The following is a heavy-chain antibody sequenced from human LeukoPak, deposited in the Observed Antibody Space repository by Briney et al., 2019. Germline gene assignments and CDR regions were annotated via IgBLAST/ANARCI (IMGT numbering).Heavy chain of an antibody. J-gene: IGHJ3*02. D-gene: IGHD1-26*01. CDR1: GFTFSSYA. V-gene: IGHV3-23*01. CDR3: AKDTPRGSYTPVGAFDI. CDR2: ISGSGGST. Sequence: VGALRLSCAAPGFTFSSYAMSWVRQAPGKGLEWVSAISGSGGSTYYADSVKGRFTISRDNSKNTLYLQMNSLRAEDTAVYYCAKDTPRGSYTPVGAFDIWGQGTMVTVSS.